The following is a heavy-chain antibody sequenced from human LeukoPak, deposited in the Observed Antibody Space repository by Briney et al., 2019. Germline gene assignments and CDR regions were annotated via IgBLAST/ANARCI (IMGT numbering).Heavy chain of an antibody. V-gene: IGHV4-39*01. CDR2: VYYSGST. CDR1: GGSISSSSYY. Sequence: SETLSLTCIVSGGSISSSSYYWGWLRQAPGKGLEWIGIVYYSGSTDYNPSLKSRVTISVDTSKNQFSLKLSSVTAADTAVYFCARHSGYFDYWGQGTLVAVSS. J-gene: IGHJ4*02. D-gene: IGHD1-14*01. CDR3: ARHSGYFDY.